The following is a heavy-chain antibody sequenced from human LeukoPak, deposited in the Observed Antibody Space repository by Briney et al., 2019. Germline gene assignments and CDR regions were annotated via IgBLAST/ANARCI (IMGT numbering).Heavy chain of an antibody. CDR2: INPSGGST. CDR1: GFTFSSYG. CDR3: ARTLAAALFDP. V-gene: IGHV1-46*01. Sequence: GGSLRLSCAASGFTFSSYGMHWVRQAPGQGLEWMGIINPSGGSTSYAQKFQGRVTMTRDMSTSTVYMELSSLRSEDTAVYYCARTLAAALFDPWGQGTLVTVSS. J-gene: IGHJ5*02. D-gene: IGHD6-13*01.